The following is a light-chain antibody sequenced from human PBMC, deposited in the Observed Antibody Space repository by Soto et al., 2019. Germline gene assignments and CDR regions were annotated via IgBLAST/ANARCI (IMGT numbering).Light chain of an antibody. CDR3: QQNYSPPPIT. J-gene: IGKJ5*01. CDR2: ATS. V-gene: IGKV1-39*01. CDR1: QNVAHF. Sequence: DIQMTQSPSSLSASVGDRFTSTCLASQNVAHFLNWYQQKPGKAPKLLIYATSSLHSGVPSRFSGSGFGTNFTLTISSLQTEDFATYYCQQNYSPPPITFGQGTRLEIK.